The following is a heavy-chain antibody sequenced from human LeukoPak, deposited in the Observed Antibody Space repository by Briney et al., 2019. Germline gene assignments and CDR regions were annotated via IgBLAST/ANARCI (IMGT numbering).Heavy chain of an antibody. CDR1: GGSFRGYY. V-gene: IGHV4-34*01. J-gene: IGHJ5*02. Sequence: SETLSLTCAVYGGSFRGYYWSWIRQPPGKGLEWIGEINHSGSTNYNPALKSRVTISVDTSKNQFSLKLSSMTAADTAVYYCARGQRLLWFGELCNWFDPWGQGTLVTVSS. D-gene: IGHD3-10*01. CDR3: ARGQRLLWFGELCNWFDP. CDR2: INHSGST.